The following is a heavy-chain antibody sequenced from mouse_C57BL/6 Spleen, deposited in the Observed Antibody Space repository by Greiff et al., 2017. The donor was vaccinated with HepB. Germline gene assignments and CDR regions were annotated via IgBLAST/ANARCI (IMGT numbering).Heavy chain of an antibody. J-gene: IGHJ4*01. D-gene: IGHD1-1*01. Sequence: EVKLVESGEGLVKPGGSLKLSCAASGFTFSSYAMSWVRQTPEKRLEWVAYISSGGDYIYYADTVKGRFTISRDNARNTLYLRMSSLKSEDTAMYYCTRDKNYYGSRGYAMDYWGQGTSVTVSS. CDR3: TRDKNYYGSRGYAMDY. V-gene: IGHV5-9-1*02. CDR2: ISSGGDYI. CDR1: GFTFSSYA.